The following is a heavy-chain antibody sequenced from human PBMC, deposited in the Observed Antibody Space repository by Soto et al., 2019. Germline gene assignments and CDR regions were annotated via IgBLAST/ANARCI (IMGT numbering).Heavy chain of an antibody. CDR2: ISYDGSNK. J-gene: IGHJ3*02. D-gene: IGHD3-10*01. V-gene: IGHV3-30-3*01. CDR3: ARDWKNYTFDI. Sequence: QVQLVESGGGVVQPGRSLRLSCAASGFTFSSYAMHWVRQAPGKGLEWVAVISYDGSNKYYADSVKGRFTISRDNSKNTLYLQMNSLRGEDTAVYYCARDWKNYTFDIWGQGTMVTVSS. CDR1: GFTFSSYA.